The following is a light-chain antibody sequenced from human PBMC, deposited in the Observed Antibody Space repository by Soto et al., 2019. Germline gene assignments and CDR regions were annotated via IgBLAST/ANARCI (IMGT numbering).Light chain of an antibody. Sequence: QSVLTQPPSVSGAPGQRVTISCTGSSSNIGAGYDVHWYQQFPGTAPKLLIYGNIKRPSGVPDRFSGSKSGTSASLAITGLQADDEADYYCQSYDSSLTVVFGGGTKLTVL. V-gene: IGLV1-40*01. J-gene: IGLJ2*01. CDR1: SSNIGAGYD. CDR2: GNI. CDR3: QSYDSSLTVV.